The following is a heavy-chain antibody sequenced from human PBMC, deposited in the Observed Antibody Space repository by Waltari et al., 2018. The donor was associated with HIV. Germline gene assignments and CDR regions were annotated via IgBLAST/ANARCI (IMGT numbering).Heavy chain of an antibody. CDR3: ARGFGCGGDCYYFDY. CDR2: IYSGGST. V-gene: IGHV3-53*01. D-gene: IGHD2-21*02. Sequence: EAELGESGGGLLRPGGSLRLFCGASGISVSSKYMSWVLQAPGKGLEWVSVIYSGGSTYYADSVKGRFTISRDNSKNTLYLQMNSLRAEDTAVYYCARGFGCGGDCYYFDYWGQGTLVTVSS. CDR1: GISVSSKY. J-gene: IGHJ4*02.